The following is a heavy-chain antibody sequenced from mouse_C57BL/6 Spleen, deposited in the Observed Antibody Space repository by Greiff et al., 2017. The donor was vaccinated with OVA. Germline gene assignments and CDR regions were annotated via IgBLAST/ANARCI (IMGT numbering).Heavy chain of an antibody. CDR3: ARLGLSYAMDY. CDR1: GFTFSDYG. CDR2: ISSGSSTI. D-gene: IGHD6-2*01. V-gene: IGHV5-17*01. Sequence: EVMLVESGGGLVKPGGSLKLSCAASGFTFSDYGMHWVRQAPEKGLEWVAYISSGSSTIYYADTVKGRFTISRDNAKNTLFLQMTSLRSEDTAMYYCARLGLSYAMDYWGQGTSVTVSS. J-gene: IGHJ4*01.